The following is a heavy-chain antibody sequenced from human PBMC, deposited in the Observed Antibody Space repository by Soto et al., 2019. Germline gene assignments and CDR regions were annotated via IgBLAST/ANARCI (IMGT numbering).Heavy chain of an antibody. Sequence: SVKVSCKASGGTFSSHAISWVRQAPGQGLEWMGGIIPIFGTANYAQRFQGRVTITADESTSTAYMELSSLRSEDTAVYYCARGYGSGSYEYYYYGMDVWGQGTTVTVSS. CDR2: IIPIFGTA. CDR3: ARGYGSGSYEYYYYGMDV. D-gene: IGHD3-10*01. CDR1: GGTFSSHA. J-gene: IGHJ6*02. V-gene: IGHV1-69*13.